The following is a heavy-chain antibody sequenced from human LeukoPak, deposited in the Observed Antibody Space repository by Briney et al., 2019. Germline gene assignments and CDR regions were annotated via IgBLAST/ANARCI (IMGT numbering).Heavy chain of an antibody. CDR1: GGSFSGYY. J-gene: IGHJ6*02. Sequence: SETLSLTCAVYGGSFSGYYWSWVRQPPGKGLEWIGEINHSGSTNYNPSLQSRVTISVDPSKNQFSLKLSSVPAADTAVYYCSGYDCSGGSCYRYYYYGMDVWGQGTTVTVSS. CDR3: SGYDCSGGSCYRYYYYGMDV. D-gene: IGHD2-15*01. V-gene: IGHV4-34*01. CDR2: INHSGST.